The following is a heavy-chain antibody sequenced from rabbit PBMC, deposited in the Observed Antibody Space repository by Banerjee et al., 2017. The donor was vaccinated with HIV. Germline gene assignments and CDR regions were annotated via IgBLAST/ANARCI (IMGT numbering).Heavy chain of an antibody. Sequence: QSLEESGGDLVKPGASLTLTCIASGVSLSGDSYMRWVRQAPGRGLEWIACIDSGSSGFTYFASWAKGRFTISKASSTTVTLQMTSLTAAATATYFCARDTRRSFSSYGMDLWGPGTLVTVS. V-gene: IGHV1S40*01. J-gene: IGHJ6*01. CDR1: GVSLSGDSY. CDR2: IDSGSSGFT. D-gene: IGHD1-1*01. CDR3: ARDTRRSFSSYGMDL.